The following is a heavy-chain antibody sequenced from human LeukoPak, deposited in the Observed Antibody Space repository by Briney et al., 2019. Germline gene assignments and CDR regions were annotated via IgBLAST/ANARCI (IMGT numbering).Heavy chain of an antibody. D-gene: IGHD3-22*01. Sequence: SETLSLTCTVSGGSISSGGYSWSWIRQHPGKGLEWIGYIYYSGSTYYNPSLKSRVTISVDTSKNQFSLKLSSVTAADTAVYYCARVPAYPPDYYDSSGSYYFDYWGQGTLVTVSS. CDR2: IYYSGST. CDR3: ARVPAYPPDYYDSSGSYYFDY. CDR1: GGSISSGGYS. J-gene: IGHJ4*02. V-gene: IGHV4-31*03.